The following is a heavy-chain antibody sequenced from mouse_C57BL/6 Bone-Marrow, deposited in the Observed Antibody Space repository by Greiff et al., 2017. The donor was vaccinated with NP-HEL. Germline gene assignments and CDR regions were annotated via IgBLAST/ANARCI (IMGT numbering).Heavy chain of an antibody. Sequence: VQLQQPGAELVKPGASVKLSCKASGYTFTSYWMQWVKQRPGQGLEWIGEIDPSDSYTNYNQKFKGKATLTVDTSSSTAYMQLSSLTSEYSAVYYCARRQLRLLAWFAYWGQGTLVTVSA. CDR3: ARRQLRLLAWFAY. V-gene: IGHV1-50*01. J-gene: IGHJ3*01. D-gene: IGHD3-2*02. CDR1: GYTFTSYW. CDR2: IDPSDSYT.